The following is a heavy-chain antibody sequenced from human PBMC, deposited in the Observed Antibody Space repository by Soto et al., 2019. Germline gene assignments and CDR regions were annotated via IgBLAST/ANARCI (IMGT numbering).Heavy chain of an antibody. V-gene: IGHV1-24*01. CDR3: ATGVDGYTYYYGMDV. Sequence: DSVKVACKVSGYTLTELSMNWLRESPGKGLEWMGGFDPEDGETIYAQKFQGRVTMTEDTSTDTAYMELSSLRSEDTAVYYCATGVDGYTYYYGMDVWGQGTTFTVS. D-gene: IGHD3-16*01. J-gene: IGHJ6*02. CDR1: GYTLTELS. CDR2: FDPEDGET.